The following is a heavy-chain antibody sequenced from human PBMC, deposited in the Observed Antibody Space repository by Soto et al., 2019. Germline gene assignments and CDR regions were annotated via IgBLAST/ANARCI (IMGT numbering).Heavy chain of an antibody. J-gene: IGHJ4*02. D-gene: IGHD1-1*01. Sequence: PVGSLRLSCAASGFTFSSYGMHWVRQAPGKGLEWVAVISYDGSNKYYADSVKGRFTISRDNSKNTLYLQMNSLRAEDTAVYYCAKDRASQLDLAYWGQGTLVTVSS. CDR3: AKDRASQLDLAY. CDR2: ISYDGSNK. CDR1: GFTFSSYG. V-gene: IGHV3-30*18.